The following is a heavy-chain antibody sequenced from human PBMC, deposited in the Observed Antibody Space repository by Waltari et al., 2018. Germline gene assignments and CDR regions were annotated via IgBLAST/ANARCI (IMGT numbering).Heavy chain of an antibody. J-gene: IGHJ3*02. CDR2: ISYDGSNK. CDR3: ASGVVVPAAQDAFDI. Sequence: QVQLVESGGGVVQPGRSLRLSCAASGFTFRRYAMHWARQAPGKGLEWVAVISYDGSNKYYADSVKGRFTISRDNSKNTLYLQMNSLRAEDTAVYYCASGVVVPAAQDAFDIWGQGTMVTVSS. V-gene: IGHV3-30-3*01. CDR1: GFTFRRYA. D-gene: IGHD2-2*01.